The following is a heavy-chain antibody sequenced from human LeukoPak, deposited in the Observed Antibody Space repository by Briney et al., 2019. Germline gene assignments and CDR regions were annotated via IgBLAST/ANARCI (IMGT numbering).Heavy chain of an antibody. CDR3: ARGVKGLRGAFDI. CDR2: IYYSGST. J-gene: IGHJ3*02. D-gene: IGHD3-10*01. V-gene: IGHV4-31*03. Sequence: SQTLSLTCTVSGGSISSGVYYWSWIRQHPGEGLEWIGYIYYSGSTYSNPSLKSRLTMSVDISKNQFSLKLSSVTAADTAVYYCARGVKGLRGAFDIWGQGTMVTVSS. CDR1: GGSISSGVYY.